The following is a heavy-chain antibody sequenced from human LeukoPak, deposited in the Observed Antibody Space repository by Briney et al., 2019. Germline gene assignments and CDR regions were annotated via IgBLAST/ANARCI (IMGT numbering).Heavy chain of an antibody. CDR1: GGSISSGGYS. J-gene: IGHJ1*01. V-gene: IGHV4-30-2*01. CDR3: ARGEGYCSGGSCYPAYFQH. D-gene: IGHD2-15*01. Sequence: SQTLSLTCAVSGGSISSGGYSWSWIRQPPGKGLEWIGYIYHSGSTNYNPSLKSRVTISVDTSKNQFSLKLSSVTAADTAVYYCARGEGYCSGGSCYPAYFQHWGQGTLVTVSS. CDR2: IYHSGST.